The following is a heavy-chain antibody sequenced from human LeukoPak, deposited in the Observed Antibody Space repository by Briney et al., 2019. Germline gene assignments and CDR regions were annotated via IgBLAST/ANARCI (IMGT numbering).Heavy chain of an antibody. CDR2: ISSYNSDT. Sequence: GASVKVSCKASGYTFTSYGISWVRQAPGQGLEWMGWISSYNSDTNYAQKLQGRVTMTTDTSTSTVYMELRSLRSDDTAVYYCARGGVIVVVPAAPTRYYYGMDVWGQGTTVTVSS. D-gene: IGHD2-2*01. V-gene: IGHV1-18*01. CDR1: GYTFTSYG. CDR3: ARGGVIVVVPAAPTRYYYGMDV. J-gene: IGHJ6*02.